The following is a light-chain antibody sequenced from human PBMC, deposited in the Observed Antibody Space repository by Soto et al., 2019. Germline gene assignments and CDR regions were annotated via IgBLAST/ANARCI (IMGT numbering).Light chain of an antibody. CDR2: EVS. J-gene: IGLJ1*01. CDR3: SSYTSSTTPFV. CDR1: SSDVGAYDY. Sequence: QSALTQPASVSGSPGQSITISCTGTSSDVGAYDYVSWYQQHPDKAPKLMIYEVSNRPSRVSTRFSGSKSGNTASLTISGLQAEDEADYYCSSYTSSTTPFVFGTGTKVTVL. V-gene: IGLV2-14*01.